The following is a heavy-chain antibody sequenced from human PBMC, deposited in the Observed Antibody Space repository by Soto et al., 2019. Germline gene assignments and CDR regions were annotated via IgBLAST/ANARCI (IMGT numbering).Heavy chain of an antibody. J-gene: IGHJ6*02. Sequence: ASVKVSCKASGYTFTSYDINWVRQATGQGLEWMGWMNPNSGNTGYAQKFQGRVTMTRNTSISTAYMELSSLRSEDTAVYYCARGITMVRGPGEYYYYGMDVWGQGNTVTVSS. V-gene: IGHV1-8*01. CDR2: MNPNSGNT. CDR3: ARGITMVRGPGEYYYYGMDV. CDR1: GYTFTSYD. D-gene: IGHD3-10*01.